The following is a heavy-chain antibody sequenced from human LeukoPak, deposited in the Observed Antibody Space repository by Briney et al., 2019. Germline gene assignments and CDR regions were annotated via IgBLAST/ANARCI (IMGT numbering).Heavy chain of an antibody. CDR1: GFTFSSYS. J-gene: IGHJ4*02. Sequence: GGSLRLSCAASGFTFSSYSMDWVRQAPGKGLEWVASISSSSTYIYYGDSVKGRFTISRDNAKNSLFLQMDSLKAEDTAVYYCVRAFRSGTGCYPYYFDFWGQGTLVTVSS. CDR2: ISSSSTYI. CDR3: VRAFRSGTGCYPYYFDF. V-gene: IGHV3-21*01. D-gene: IGHD2-2*01.